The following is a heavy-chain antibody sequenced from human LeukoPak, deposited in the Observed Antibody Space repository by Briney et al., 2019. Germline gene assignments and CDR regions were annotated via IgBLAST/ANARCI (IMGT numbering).Heavy chain of an antibody. J-gene: IGHJ4*02. V-gene: IGHV3-23*01. Sequence: PGGSLRLSCAASGFTFSTFAMIWVRQAPGKGLEWVSAISGSGRDTYYADSVKSRFTISRDNTKNTLYLQMNSLRAEDTAVYYCAKIRAVDSSGYYKYYFDYWGQGTLVTVSS. CDR3: AKIRAVDSSGYYKYYFDY. CDR2: ISGSGRDT. D-gene: IGHD3-22*01. CDR1: GFTFSTFA.